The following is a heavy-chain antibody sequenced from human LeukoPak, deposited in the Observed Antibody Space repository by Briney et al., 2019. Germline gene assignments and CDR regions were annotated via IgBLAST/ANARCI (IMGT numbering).Heavy chain of an antibody. CDR1: GFPFSSYW. CDR2: IKQDGSEK. D-gene: IGHD3-22*01. Sequence: GGSLRLSCAASGFPFSSYWMTWVRQAPGKGLEWVANIKQDGSEKNYVDSVKGRFTISRDDAKNSLYLQMNSLRDEDTAVYYCARGYYYDGRGYWGQGTLVTVSS. J-gene: IGHJ4*02. CDR3: ARGYYYDGRGY. V-gene: IGHV3-7*01.